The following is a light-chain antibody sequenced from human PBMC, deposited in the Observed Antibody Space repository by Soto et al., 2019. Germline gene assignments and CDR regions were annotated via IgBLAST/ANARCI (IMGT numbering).Light chain of an antibody. J-gene: IGKJ5*01. CDR2: GGS. CDR3: HQYSASPIS. Sequence: EVVLTQSPGTLSLSPGERATLSCRASQSVSSSYLTWYQQRPGQAPRLVIYGGSRRATGIPDRFSGSGSGTDFTLTISRLEPEDFAVYYCHQYSASPISFGQGTRLEIK. CDR1: QSVSSSY. V-gene: IGKV3-20*01.